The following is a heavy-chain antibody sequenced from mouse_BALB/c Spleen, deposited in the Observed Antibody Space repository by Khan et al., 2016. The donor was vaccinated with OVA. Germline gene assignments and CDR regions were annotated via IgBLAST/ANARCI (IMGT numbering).Heavy chain of an antibody. D-gene: IGHD1-1*01. J-gene: IGHJ4*01. V-gene: IGHV1-4*01. CDR3: ARDFHYYGSRGAMDN. CDR2: IIPSTVYT. Sequence: QVQLQQSGAELARPGASVKMSCKASGYTFTSYTMHWVKQSPGQGLEWIGYIIPSTVYTNYNQKFKDKATLTADKSSSTPYMQLSSLTSEDSAVYYCARDFHYYGSRGAMDNWGQGTSVTVSS. CDR1: GYTFTSYT.